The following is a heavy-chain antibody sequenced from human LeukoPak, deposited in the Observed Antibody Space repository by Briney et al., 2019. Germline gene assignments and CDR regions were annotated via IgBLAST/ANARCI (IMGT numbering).Heavy chain of an antibody. J-gene: IGHJ4*02. D-gene: IGHD3-9*01. CDR1: GYTFTSYD. CDR3: ARGSYDILTGYYTGFDY. CDR2: TNPNSGNT. Sequence: ASVKVSCKASGYTFTSYDINWVRQATGQGLEWMGWTNPNSGNTGYAQKFQGRVTMTRNTSISTAYMELSSLRSEDTAVYYCARGSYDILTGYYTGFDYWGQGTLVTVSS. V-gene: IGHV1-8*01.